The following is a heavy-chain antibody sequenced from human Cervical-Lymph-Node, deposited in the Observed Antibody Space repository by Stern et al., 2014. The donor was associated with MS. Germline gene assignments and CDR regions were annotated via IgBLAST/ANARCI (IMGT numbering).Heavy chain of an antibody. V-gene: IGHV5-51*01. CDR1: GYRFTSYW. Sequence: EVHLVESGAEVKKPGESLKISCQGSGYRFTSYWVGWVRQMPGKGLEWMGTIYPSDSDVRYSPSFQGQVTISVDNANSTAYLQWSSLKASDTGMYFCVRLPFENNWGQGTPVTVSS. J-gene: IGHJ4*02. D-gene: IGHD2/OR15-2a*01. CDR3: VRLPFENN. CDR2: IYPSDSDV.